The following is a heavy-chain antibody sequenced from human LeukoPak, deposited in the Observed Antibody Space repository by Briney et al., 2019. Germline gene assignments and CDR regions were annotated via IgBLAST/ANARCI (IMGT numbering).Heavy chain of an antibody. V-gene: IGHV6-1*01. Sequence: SQSVSLTCAISRHLVSSNCAAWDWIRQSPSRGLEWLGRTYYRPKMYNDYAVSVQSRITLNPDPSKNQCALQLISIPPDVTAVYYCARHIYCTNSVCASDAFDIWGQGTMVTVSS. CDR2: TYYRPKMYN. J-gene: IGHJ3*02. CDR3: ARHIYCTNSVCASDAFDI. D-gene: IGHD2-8*01. CDR1: RHLVSSNCAA.